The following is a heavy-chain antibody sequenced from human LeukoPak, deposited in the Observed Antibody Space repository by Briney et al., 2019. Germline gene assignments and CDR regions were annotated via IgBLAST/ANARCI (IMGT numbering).Heavy chain of an antibody. Sequence: GGSLRLSCAASGFTFSTHAMSWVRQAPGKGLEWVSAVGVSGGNTYYADSVKGRFTITRDNSNNTLYLQMNSLRAEDTALYYCARRNFFDYWGQGTLVTVSS. J-gene: IGHJ4*02. CDR1: GFTFSTHA. CDR3: ARRNFFDY. CDR2: VGVSGGNT. V-gene: IGHV3-23*01.